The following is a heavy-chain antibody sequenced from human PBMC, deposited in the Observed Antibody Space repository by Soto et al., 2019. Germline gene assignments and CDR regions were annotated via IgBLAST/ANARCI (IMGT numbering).Heavy chain of an antibody. D-gene: IGHD3-9*01. J-gene: IGHJ4*02. CDR3: ARGALTIFPSSFDS. CDR1: GGSISSYY. V-gene: IGHV4-59*01. CDR2: IYYSGST. Sequence: SETLALTCTVSGGSISSYYWSWIRQPPGKGLEWIGYIYYSGSTNYNPSLKSRVAISVDTSKNQFSLRLSSVTAADTAVYYCARGALTIFPSSFDSWGLGTRVTVSS.